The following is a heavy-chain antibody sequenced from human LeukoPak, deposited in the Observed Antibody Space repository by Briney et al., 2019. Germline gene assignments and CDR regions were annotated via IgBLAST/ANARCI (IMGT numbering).Heavy chain of an antibody. CDR2: IIPIFGTA. D-gene: IGHD5-18*01. CDR1: GGTFSSYA. Sequence: SVKVSCKASGGTFSSYAISWVRQAPGQGLEWMGGIIPIFGTANYAQKFQGRVTITADESTSTAYMELSSLRSEDTAVYYCARDRDPIAQYSYGLWGQGAPVTVSS. V-gene: IGHV1-69*13. CDR3: ARDRDPIAQYSYGL. J-gene: IGHJ4*02.